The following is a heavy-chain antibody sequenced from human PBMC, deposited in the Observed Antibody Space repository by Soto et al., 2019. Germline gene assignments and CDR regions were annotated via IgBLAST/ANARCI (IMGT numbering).Heavy chain of an antibody. CDR2: VSNTGST. CDR1: GDSINYYD. CDR3: ARYSPPKKAYDSNPGWFDP. D-gene: IGHD3-22*01. V-gene: IGHV4-59*03. Sequence: EPVSLTCAVSGDSINYYDFTWSVQSSGKGAIWICCVSNTGSTTYGPSHKSRVVLSLDTSRNQFSLTLSSVTAADTAVYFCARYSPPKKAYDSNPGWFDPWGQGILVAVTS. J-gene: IGHJ5*02.